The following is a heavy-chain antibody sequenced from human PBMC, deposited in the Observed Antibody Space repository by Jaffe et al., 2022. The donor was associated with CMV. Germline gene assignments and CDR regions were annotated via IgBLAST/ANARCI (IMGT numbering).Heavy chain of an antibody. CDR2: LYYSGGT. V-gene: IGHV4-39*02. J-gene: IGHJ5*02. CDR1: GALIMNNNYQ. CDR3: ARLTGGKVLPTYAFDV. D-gene: IGHD3-16*01. Sequence: QLQLQESGPGLVKPSETLSLTCSVSGALIMNNNYQWAWIRRPPGKGLEWIGSLYYSGGTYYKSSLKNRMTISADTSKNDFSLRLRSVTAADTALYYCARLTGGKVLPTYAFDVWGPGALVTVSS.